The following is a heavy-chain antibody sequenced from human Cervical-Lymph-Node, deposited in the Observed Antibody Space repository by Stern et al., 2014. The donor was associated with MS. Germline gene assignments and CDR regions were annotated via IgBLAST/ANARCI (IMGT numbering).Heavy chain of an antibody. Sequence: VQLVQSGAELKKPGDSLKISCQVSGYTFSNYWIGWVRQMPGEGLEWMGIVYPYDSNVRYTASFPGQGTVSAHLSVSTAFIPWSSLKTSDTATYYCARLAGVTFGDYWGQGTRVTVSS. J-gene: IGHJ4*02. CDR1: GYTFSNYW. CDR2: VYPYDSNV. D-gene: IGHD3-16*01. CDR3: ARLAGVTFGDY. V-gene: IGHV5-51*01.